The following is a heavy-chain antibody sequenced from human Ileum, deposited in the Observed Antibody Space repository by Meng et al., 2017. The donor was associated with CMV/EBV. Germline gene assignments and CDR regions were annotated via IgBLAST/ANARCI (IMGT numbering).Heavy chain of an antibody. J-gene: IGHJ4*02. CDR2: ISYDGRLK. CDR1: GFSFGNYG. CDR3: AKGASSGLYQGGCDS. V-gene: IGHV3-30*18. D-gene: IGHD6-19*01. Sequence: SGFSFGNYGLLWVRQAPGKGLEWVALISYDGRLKFYPDSVKGRFTISRDNSKNTLYLQMDNLRPDDTAVYYCAKGASSGLYQGGCDSWGQGTLVTVSS.